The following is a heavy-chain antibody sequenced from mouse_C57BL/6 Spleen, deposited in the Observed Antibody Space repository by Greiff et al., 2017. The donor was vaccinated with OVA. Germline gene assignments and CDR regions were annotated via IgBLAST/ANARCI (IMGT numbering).Heavy chain of an antibody. CDR3: ARGGTTGPCAMDY. CDR2: IYPGDGDT. CDR1: GYAFSSSW. Sequence: QVQLKQSGPELVKPGASVKISCKASGYAFSSSWMNWVKQRAGKGLEWIGRIYPGDGDTNYNGKFKGKATLTAGKSSSTAYMQLSSLTSEDSAVYFCARGGTTGPCAMDYWGQGTSVTVSS. D-gene: IGHD2-1*01. J-gene: IGHJ4*01. V-gene: IGHV1-82*01.